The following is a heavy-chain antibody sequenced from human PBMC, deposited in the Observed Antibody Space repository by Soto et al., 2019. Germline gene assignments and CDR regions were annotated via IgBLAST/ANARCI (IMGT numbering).Heavy chain of an antibody. Sequence: QLVESGGGVVQPGGSLRLSCATSGFSFTHYTINWVRQAPGKGLEWVAVMSYDGTNENYADSVKGRFTISRDNSITTVYLQMNSLTPEDTALYYCARKWGTYSSASLDFWGLGTLVTVSS. V-gene: IGHV3-30*04. D-gene: IGHD6-19*01. J-gene: IGHJ4*02. CDR1: GFSFTHYT. CDR3: ARKWGTYSSASLDF. CDR2: MSYDGTNE.